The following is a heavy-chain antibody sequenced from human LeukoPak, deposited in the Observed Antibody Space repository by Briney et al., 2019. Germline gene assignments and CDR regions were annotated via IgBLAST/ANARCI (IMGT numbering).Heavy chain of an antibody. CDR3: AKAPLRWLNWFDP. CDR1: GFTFSSYG. Sequence: PGGSLRLSCAASGFTFSSYGMHWVRQAPGKGLEWVAFIRYDGSNKYYADSVKGRFTISRDNSKNTLYLQMNSLRAEDTAVYYCAKAPLRWLNWFDPWGQGTLVTVSS. V-gene: IGHV3-30*02. J-gene: IGHJ5*02. D-gene: IGHD4-23*01. CDR2: IRYDGSNK.